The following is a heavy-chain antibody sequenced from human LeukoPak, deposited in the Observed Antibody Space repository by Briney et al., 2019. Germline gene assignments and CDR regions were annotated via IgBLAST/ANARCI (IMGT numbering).Heavy chain of an antibody. D-gene: IGHD6-19*01. CDR3: ARGSGYSSGRGTDY. CDR2: MTSSSTYI. CDR1: GFTFSTSS. V-gene: IGHV3-21*01. Sequence: PGGSLRLSCAASGFTFSTSSMNWVRQAPGKGLEWVSSMTSSSTYIYYADSLKGRFTISRDNAKNSLYLQMGSLRAEDTAVYYCARGSGYSSGRGTDYWGQGTLVTVSS. J-gene: IGHJ4*02.